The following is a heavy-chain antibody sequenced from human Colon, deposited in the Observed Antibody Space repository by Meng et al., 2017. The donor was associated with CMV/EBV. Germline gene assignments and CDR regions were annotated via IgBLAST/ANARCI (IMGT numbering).Heavy chain of an antibody. Sequence: SQTLSLTCAISGDSVSTNSAAWHWIRQSPSRGLGWLGRAYYRSKWYFDYTVSMKSRMTINPDTSKNQFSLQLNSVTPDDTAVYFCARGRNNDGSWYVFDFWGQGSLVTVSS. D-gene: IGHD3-10*01. V-gene: IGHV6-1*01. CDR2: AYYRSKWYF. CDR3: ARGRNNDGSWYVFDF. J-gene: IGHJ4*02. CDR1: GDSVSTNSAA.